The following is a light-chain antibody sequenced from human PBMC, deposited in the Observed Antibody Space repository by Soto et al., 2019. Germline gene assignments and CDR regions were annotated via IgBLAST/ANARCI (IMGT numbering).Light chain of an antibody. V-gene: IGKV1-17*01. CDR3: LQHNSYPFT. Sequence: DIQMTQSPSSVSSSVEERVTITCRASQDIRSDLGWFQQKPGKAPKRLIYAASTLESGVPSRFSGSRSGTVFTLTISSLQPEDFATSYCLQHNSYPFTFGPGTKVDIK. CDR1: QDIRSD. CDR2: AAS. J-gene: IGKJ3*01.